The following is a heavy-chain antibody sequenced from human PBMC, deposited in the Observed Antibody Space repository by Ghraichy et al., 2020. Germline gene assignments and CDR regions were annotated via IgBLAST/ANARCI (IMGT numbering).Heavy chain of an antibody. CDR3: VREVRDATGRGAFDI. CDR1: GFTFGSFE. D-gene: IGHD2-15*01. V-gene: IGHV3-48*03. Sequence: GGSLSLSCAASGFTFGSFEMHWVRQAPGKGLQWVSYISTSGSSISYANSVQGRFTFSRDNARNSLYLQMSSLRADDTAFYYCVREVRDATGRGAFDIWGQGTKVTVSS. CDR2: ISTSGSSI. J-gene: IGHJ3*02.